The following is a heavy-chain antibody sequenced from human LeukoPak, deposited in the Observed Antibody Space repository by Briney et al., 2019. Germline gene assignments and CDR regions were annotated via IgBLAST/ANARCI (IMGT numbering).Heavy chain of an antibody. CDR1: GFTFDDYA. Sequence: GGSLRLSCAASGFTFDDYAMHWVRQAPGKGLEWVSGISWNSGSIGYADSVKGRFTISRDNAKNSLYLQMNSLRAEDTALYYCAKYLDSSSWYYFDYWGQGTLVTVSS. J-gene: IGHJ4*02. V-gene: IGHV3-9*01. CDR2: ISWNSGSI. CDR3: AKYLDSSSWYYFDY. D-gene: IGHD6-13*01.